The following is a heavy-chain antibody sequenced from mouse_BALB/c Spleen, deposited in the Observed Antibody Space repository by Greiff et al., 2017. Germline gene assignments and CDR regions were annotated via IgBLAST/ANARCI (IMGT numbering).Heavy chain of an antibody. Sequence: EVQRVESGGGLVQPGGSRKLSCAASGFTFSSFGMHWVRQAPEKGLEWVAYISSGSSTIYYADTVKGRFTISRDNPKNTLFLQMTSLRSEDTAMYYCGRNYYGSSPWFAYWGQGTLVTVSA. D-gene: IGHD1-1*01. J-gene: IGHJ3*01. CDR1: GFTFSSFG. V-gene: IGHV5-17*02. CDR3: GRNYYGSSPWFAY. CDR2: ISSGSSTI.